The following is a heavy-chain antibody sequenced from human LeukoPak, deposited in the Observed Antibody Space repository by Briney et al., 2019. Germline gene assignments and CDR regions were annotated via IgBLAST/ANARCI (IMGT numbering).Heavy chain of an antibody. J-gene: IGHJ4*02. CDR3: ARGKSLDGYGDY. Sequence: ASVKVSCKASGYTFTNCDINWVRQAPGQGLEWMGWMNPNSGNTGYAQKFQGRVTMTRNTSISTAYMELSSLRSEDTAVYYCARGKSLDGYGDYWGQGTLVTVSS. CDR1: GYTFTNCD. CDR2: MNPNSGNT. D-gene: IGHD5-18*01. V-gene: IGHV1-8*01.